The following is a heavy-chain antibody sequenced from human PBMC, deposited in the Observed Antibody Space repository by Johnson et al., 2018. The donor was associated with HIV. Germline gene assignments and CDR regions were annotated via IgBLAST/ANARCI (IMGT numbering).Heavy chain of an antibody. J-gene: IGHJ3*02. V-gene: IGHV3-30*04. CDR1: GFTFTTYA. D-gene: IGHD1-26*01. CDR3: ARDGGSTRGDAFDI. CDR2: ISYDGSNK. Sequence: QVQLVESGGGVVQPGRSLRLSCAASGFTFTTYAMHWVRQAPGKGLEWVAVISYDGSNKYYADSVKGRFTISRDNSKNTLYLQMNSLRAEDTAVYYCARDGGSTRGDAFDIWGQGT.